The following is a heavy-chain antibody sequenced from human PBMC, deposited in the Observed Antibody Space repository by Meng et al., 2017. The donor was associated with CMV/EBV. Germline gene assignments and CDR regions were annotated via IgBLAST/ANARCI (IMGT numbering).Heavy chain of an antibody. J-gene: IGHJ4*02. CDR1: GFSFRTYA. Sequence: GESLKISCAASGFSFRTYAMHWVRQAPGEGLEWVAVISYDGSNIYHADPVKGRFTISRDNSKNTLYLQMNGQRPEDTAIYYCARGQQQVVDYWGQGTLVTVSS. CDR2: ISYDGSNI. V-gene: IGHV3-30-3*01. CDR3: ARGQQQVVDY. D-gene: IGHD6-13*01.